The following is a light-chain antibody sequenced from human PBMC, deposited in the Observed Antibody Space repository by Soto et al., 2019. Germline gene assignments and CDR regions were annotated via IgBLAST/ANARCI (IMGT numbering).Light chain of an antibody. CDR1: QGVSSY. J-gene: IGKJ1*01. CDR3: RQYDSYPHT. Sequence: AIRMTQSPSSFSASTGDRVTITCRASQGVSSYLAWYQQKPGKAPTLLIYAASTLQNGVPSRFSGSGSGTAYTPPTSCLQSEDVAANYCRQYDSYPHTFGQGTKVEIK. V-gene: IGKV1-8*01. CDR2: AAS.